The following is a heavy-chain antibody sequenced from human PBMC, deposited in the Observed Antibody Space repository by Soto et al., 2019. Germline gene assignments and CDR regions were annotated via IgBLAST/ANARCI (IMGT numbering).Heavy chain of an antibody. V-gene: IGHV4-39*01. CDR2: IYYSGST. CDR1: GGSISSSSYY. J-gene: IGHJ5*02. Sequence: QLQLQESGPGLVKPSETLSLTCTVSGGSISSSSYYWGWIRQPPGKGLEWIGSIYYSGSTYYNPSLKSRVTISVDTSKNQFSLKLSSVTAADTAVYYCARAVENLLWFGERPNWFDPWGQGTLVTVSS. CDR3: ARAVENLLWFGERPNWFDP. D-gene: IGHD3-10*01.